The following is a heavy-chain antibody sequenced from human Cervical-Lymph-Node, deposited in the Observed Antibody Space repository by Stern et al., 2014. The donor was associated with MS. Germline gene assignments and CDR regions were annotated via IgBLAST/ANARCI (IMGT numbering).Heavy chain of an antibody. CDR2: IKTKTDGGTT. Sequence: EVQLVESGGALVKPGWSLRLSCAASGFTFSKAGMTWVRQAPGSGLEWVGRIKTKTDGGTTDYAGPVKGRFTISRDDSKNTLYLQMNSLKSEDTAVYYCTTASGTFWGQGTLVNVSS. J-gene: IGHJ4*02. CDR1: GFTFSKAG. D-gene: IGHD6-25*01. V-gene: IGHV3-15*02. CDR3: TTASGTF.